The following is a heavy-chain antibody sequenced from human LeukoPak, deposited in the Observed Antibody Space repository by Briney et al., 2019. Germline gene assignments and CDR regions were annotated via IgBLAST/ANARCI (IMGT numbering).Heavy chain of an antibody. D-gene: IGHD3-10*01. CDR1: GGSISSTNW. CDR2: IYHSGST. V-gene: IGHV4-4*02. Sequence: PSGTLSLTWAVSGGSISSTNWWSWVRQPPGKGLEWIGEIYHSGSTNYNPSLKSRVTISVDKSKNQFSLKLSSVTAADTAVYYCARGLRGDGSGINRWFDLWGQGTLVTVSS. J-gene: IGHJ5*02. CDR3: ARGLRGDGSGINRWFDL.